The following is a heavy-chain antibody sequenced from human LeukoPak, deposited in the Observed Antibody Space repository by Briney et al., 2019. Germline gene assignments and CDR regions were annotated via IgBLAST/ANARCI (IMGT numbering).Heavy chain of an antibody. CDR1: GGTFSSYA. Sequence: SVKVSCKASGGTFSSYAISWVRQAPGQGLEWMGGIIAIFGTANYAQKFQGRVTITADESTSTAYMELSSLRSEDTAVYYCAREGYCGGDCYSHDAFDIWGQGTMVTVSS. V-gene: IGHV1-69*13. CDR2: IIAIFGTA. J-gene: IGHJ3*02. CDR3: AREGYCGGDCYSHDAFDI. D-gene: IGHD2-21*02.